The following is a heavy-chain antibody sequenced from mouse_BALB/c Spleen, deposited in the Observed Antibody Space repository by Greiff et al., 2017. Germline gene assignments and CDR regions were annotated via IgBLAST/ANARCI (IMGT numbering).Heavy chain of an antibody. V-gene: IGHV1-82*01. J-gene: IGHJ4*01. Sequence: VQLQQSGPELVKPGASVKISCKASGYAFSSSWMNWVKQRPGQGLEWIGRIYPGDGDTNYNGKFKGKATLTADKSSSTAYMQISSLTSVDSAVYFCARGLHYAMDYWGQGTSVTVSS. D-gene: IGHD2-4*01. CDR3: ARGLHYAMDY. CDR1: GYAFSSSW. CDR2: IYPGDGDT.